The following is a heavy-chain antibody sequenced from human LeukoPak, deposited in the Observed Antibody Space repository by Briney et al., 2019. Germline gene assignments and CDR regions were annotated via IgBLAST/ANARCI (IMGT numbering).Heavy chain of an antibody. CDR3: ARQQFGESYYFDY. J-gene: IGHJ4*02. D-gene: IGHD3-10*01. Sequence: SETLSLTCTVSGGSISTYYWSWIRQPPGKGLEWIAYIHYSGSTNYNPSLKSRVTISVETSKNQFSLKLSSVTAADTAVYYCARQQFGESYYFDYWGQGTLVTVSS. V-gene: IGHV4-59*01. CDR1: GGSISTYY. CDR2: IHYSGST.